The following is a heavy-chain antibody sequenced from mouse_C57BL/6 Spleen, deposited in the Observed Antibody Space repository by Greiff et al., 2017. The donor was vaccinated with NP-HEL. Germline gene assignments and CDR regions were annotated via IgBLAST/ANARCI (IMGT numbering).Heavy chain of an antibody. CDR2: IDPETGGT. Sequence: QVQLQQSGAELVRPGASVTLSCKASGYTFTDYEMHWVKQTPVHGLEWIGAIDPETGGTAYNQKFKGKAILTADKSSSTAYMELRSLTSEDSAVYYGTRSEITTMGVHYFDYWGQGTTLTVSS. J-gene: IGHJ2*01. D-gene: IGHD2-4*01. V-gene: IGHV1-15*01. CDR3: TRSEITTMGVHYFDY. CDR1: GYTFTDYE.